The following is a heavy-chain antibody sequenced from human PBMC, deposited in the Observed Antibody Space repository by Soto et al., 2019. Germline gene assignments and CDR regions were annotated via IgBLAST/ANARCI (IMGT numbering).Heavy chain of an antibody. J-gene: IGHJ4*02. V-gene: IGHV1-2*04. CDR2: INPNSGGT. D-gene: IGHD3-22*01. CDR1: GYTFTGYY. CDR3: ARADRYYDSSGYYLLLDY. Sequence: GASVKVSCKASGYTFTGYYMHWVRQAPGQGLEWMGWINPNSGGTNYAQKFQGWVTMTRDTSISTAYMELSRLRSDDTAVYYCARADRYYDSSGYYLLLDYWGQGTLVTVSS.